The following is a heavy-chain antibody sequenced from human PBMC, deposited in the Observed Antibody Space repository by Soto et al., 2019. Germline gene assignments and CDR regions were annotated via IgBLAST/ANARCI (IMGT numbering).Heavy chain of an antibody. Sequence: QVQLQESGPGLVKPSQTLSLTCTFSGGSISSGGFSWSWIRQHPGKGLEWIGYISYSGSTYYHPSLTRRVTISVDTSKNQFSLKLASVTAADTAVYYCARSVFPWGQGTLVTVSS. CDR1: GGSISSGGFS. CDR3: ARSVFP. V-gene: IGHV4-31*03. CDR2: ISYSGST. J-gene: IGHJ5*02.